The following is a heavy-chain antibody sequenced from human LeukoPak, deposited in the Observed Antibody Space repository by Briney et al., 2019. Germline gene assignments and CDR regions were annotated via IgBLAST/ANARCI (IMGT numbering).Heavy chain of an antibody. J-gene: IGHJ3*02. CDR1: GGSISSSNW. CDR2: IYHSGST. CDR3: ARSDYHNSGSHTVFDAFDI. V-gene: IGHV4-4*02. D-gene: IGHD3-10*01. Sequence: SETLSLTCAVSGGSISSSNWWSWVRQPPGKGLEWIGEIYHSGSTNYNPSLKSRVTISVDKSKNQFSLKLSFVTAADTAMYYCARSDYHNSGSHTVFDAFDIWGQGTRVTVSS.